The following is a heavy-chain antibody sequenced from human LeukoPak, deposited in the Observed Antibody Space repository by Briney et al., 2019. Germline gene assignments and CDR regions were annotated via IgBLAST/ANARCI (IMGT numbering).Heavy chain of an antibody. CDR2: INSDGSNT. D-gene: IGHD5-24*01. V-gene: IGHV3-74*01. CDR1: GFTFSSYW. J-gene: IGHJ4*02. Sequence: PGGSLRLSCAASGFTFSSYWMHWVRQAPGKGLVWVSRINSDGSNTRYADSVKGRFTISRDNAKNTQYLQMNSLRAEDTAVYYCASSKGMATADYWGQGTLVTVSS. CDR3: ASSKGMATADY.